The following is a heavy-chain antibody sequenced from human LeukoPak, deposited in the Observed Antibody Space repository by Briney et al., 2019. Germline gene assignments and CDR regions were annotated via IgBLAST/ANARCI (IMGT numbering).Heavy chain of an antibody. Sequence: SVKVSCKASGYTFTSYGISWVRQAPGQGLEWMGGIIPIFGTANYAQKFQGRVTITTDESTSTAYMEPSSLRSEDTAVYYCARYGSSSGEDWGQGTLVTVSS. CDR2: IIPIFGTA. V-gene: IGHV1-69*05. CDR1: GYTFTSYG. D-gene: IGHD6-6*01. J-gene: IGHJ4*02. CDR3: ARYGSSSGED.